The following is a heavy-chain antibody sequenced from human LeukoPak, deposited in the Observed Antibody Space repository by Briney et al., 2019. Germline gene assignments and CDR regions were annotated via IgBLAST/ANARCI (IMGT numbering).Heavy chain of an antibody. Sequence: SQTLSLTCTVSGGSITSGSYYWSWIRQPAGKGLEWIGRIYTSGSTNYNPSLNRRVTISVDTSNNKFSLKLSSVTAADTAVYYCASEAVAAQEWFDPWGQGTLVTVSS. CDR2: IYTSGST. CDR1: GGSITSGSYY. CDR3: ASEAVAAQEWFDP. D-gene: IGHD6-19*01. V-gene: IGHV4-61*02. J-gene: IGHJ5*02.